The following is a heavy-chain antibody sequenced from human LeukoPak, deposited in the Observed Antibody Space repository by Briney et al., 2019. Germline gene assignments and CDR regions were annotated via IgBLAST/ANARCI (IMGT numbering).Heavy chain of an antibody. V-gene: IGHV4-4*02. CDR1: GGSISSSNW. CDR2: IYHSGST. D-gene: IGHD3-22*01. Sequence: SGTLSLTCAVSGGSISSSNWWSWVRQPPGKGLEWIGEIYHSGSTNYNPSLKSRVTISVDKSRNQFSLKLSSVTAADTAVYYCARDLHDSSGIYYYYYYYYMDVWGKGTTVTISS. J-gene: IGHJ6*03. CDR3: ARDLHDSSGIYYYYYYYYMDV.